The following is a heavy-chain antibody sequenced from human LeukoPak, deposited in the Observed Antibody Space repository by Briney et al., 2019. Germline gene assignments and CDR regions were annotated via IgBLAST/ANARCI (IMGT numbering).Heavy chain of an antibody. Sequence: SETLSLTCAVSGGSISSGSYYWSWIRQPAGKGLEWIGRIYTGGSTNYNPSLKSGVTLSVETSRNQFSLKLSSVTAADTAVHYCARGYYDILTGYYSIFDYWGQGTLVSVSS. CDR2: IYTGGST. V-gene: IGHV4-61*02. D-gene: IGHD3-9*01. J-gene: IGHJ4*02. CDR1: GGSISSGSYY. CDR3: ARGYYDILTGYYSIFDY.